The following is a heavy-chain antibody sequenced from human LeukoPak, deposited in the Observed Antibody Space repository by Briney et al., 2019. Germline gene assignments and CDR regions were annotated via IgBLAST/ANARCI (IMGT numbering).Heavy chain of an antibody. V-gene: IGHV3-9*01. CDR1: GFTFDDYV. CDR2: ISWNSGNI. CDR3: AREQLVYDL. Sequence: PGGSLRLSCAASGFTFDDYVMHWVRQAPGKGLEWVSGISWNSGNIGYADSVKGRFTISRDNAKNSLYLQMNSLRAEDTAVYYCAREQLVYDLWGQGTLVTVSS. J-gene: IGHJ5*02. D-gene: IGHD6-6*01.